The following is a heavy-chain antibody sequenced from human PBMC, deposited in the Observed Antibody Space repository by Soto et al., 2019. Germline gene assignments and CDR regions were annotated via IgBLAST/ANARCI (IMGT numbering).Heavy chain of an antibody. CDR2: ISYDGSNK. CDR1: GFTFSSYA. V-gene: IGHV3-30-3*01. CDR3: AREVTTALDY. D-gene: IGHD4-17*01. Sequence: QTGGSLRLSCAASGFTFSSYAMHWVRQAPGKGLEWVAVISYDGSNKYYADSVKGRFTISRDNSKNTLYLQMNSLRAEDTAVYYCAREVTTALDYWGQGTLVTVSS. J-gene: IGHJ4*02.